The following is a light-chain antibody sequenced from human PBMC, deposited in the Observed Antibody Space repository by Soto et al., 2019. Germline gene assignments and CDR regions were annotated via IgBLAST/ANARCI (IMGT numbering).Light chain of an antibody. CDR2: DVT. Sequence: QSALTQPASVSGAPGQSITISCTGTSSDVGGYNHVSWYQHYPGRAPKLIIYDVTNRPSGVSNRFSGSKSGNTASLTISGLQAEDEADYFCSSYTRSTIYVFGTGTKVTVL. CDR3: SSYTRSTIYV. J-gene: IGLJ1*01. CDR1: SSDVGGYNH. V-gene: IGLV2-14*03.